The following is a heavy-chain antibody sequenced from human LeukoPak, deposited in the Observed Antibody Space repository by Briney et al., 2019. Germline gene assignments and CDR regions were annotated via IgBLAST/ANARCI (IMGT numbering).Heavy chain of an antibody. CDR3: ARNLGSCSSTSCYSDFDS. Sequence: SETLSLTCAVYGGSFSGYYWSWVRQPPGKGLEWIGEINHSGSTNYNPSLKSRVTISVDTSKNQFSLKLSSVTAEDTAVYYCARNLGSCSSTSCYSDFDSWGQGTLVTVSP. CDR2: INHSGST. J-gene: IGHJ4*02. CDR1: GGSFSGYY. D-gene: IGHD2-2*01. V-gene: IGHV4-34*01.